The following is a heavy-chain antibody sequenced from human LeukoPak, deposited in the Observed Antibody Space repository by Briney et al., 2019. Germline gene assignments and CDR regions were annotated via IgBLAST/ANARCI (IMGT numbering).Heavy chain of an antibody. CDR3: AKHTYSSGSFRFDY. Sequence: GGSLRLSCAASGFTFSSYAMSWVRQAPGKGLEWVSAISGSGGSTYYADSVKGRFTISRDNSKNTLYLQMNSLRDEDTAVYYCAKHTYSSGSFRFDYWGQGTLVTVSS. CDR2: ISGSGGST. D-gene: IGHD6-19*01. CDR1: GFTFSSYA. V-gene: IGHV3-23*01. J-gene: IGHJ4*02.